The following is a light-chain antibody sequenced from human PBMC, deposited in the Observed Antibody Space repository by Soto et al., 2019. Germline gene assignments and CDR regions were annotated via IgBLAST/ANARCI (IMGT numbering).Light chain of an antibody. V-gene: IGLV2-23*01. CDR1: SRHVGSYNL. CDR2: EGS. J-gene: IGLJ2*01. CDR3: CSYAGSSTVV. Sequence: QSVLTQPASVSGSPGESITISCTGTSRHVGSYNLVSWYQQHPGKAPKIMIYEGSKRTAGVSNRFSGSKSGNKASLTISGLQAEDEADYYCCSYAGSSTVVFGGGTKLTVL.